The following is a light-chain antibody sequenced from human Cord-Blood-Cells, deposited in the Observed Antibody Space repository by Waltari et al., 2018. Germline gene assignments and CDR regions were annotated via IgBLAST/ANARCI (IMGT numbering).Light chain of an antibody. CDR3: SSYTSSSTLVV. Sequence: QSALTQPASVSGSPGQSITISCTGTSSDVGGYNYVSWYQQHPGKAPKLMIYNASNRPSGVSTRVSGSKSGNTAALTISGLQAEDEADYYCSSYTSSSTLVVFGGGTKLTVL. J-gene: IGLJ2*01. CDR1: SSDVGGYNY. CDR2: NAS. V-gene: IGLV2-14*01.